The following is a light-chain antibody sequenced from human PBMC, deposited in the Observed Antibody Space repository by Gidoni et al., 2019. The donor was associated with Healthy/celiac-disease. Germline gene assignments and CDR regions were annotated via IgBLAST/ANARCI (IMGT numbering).Light chain of an antibody. J-gene: IGLJ2*01. V-gene: IGLV4-60*03. Sequence: QPVLTQSSAAFASLGSSVKLTCTPSSGHSSYIIAWHQLQPGKSPWLLMTLEGSGSYHKGRRVPDRFSGSSSGAGRYLTISNLQSEDEADYYCETTRVFGGGTKLTVL. CDR3: ETTRV. CDR2: LEGSGSY. CDR1: SGHSSYI.